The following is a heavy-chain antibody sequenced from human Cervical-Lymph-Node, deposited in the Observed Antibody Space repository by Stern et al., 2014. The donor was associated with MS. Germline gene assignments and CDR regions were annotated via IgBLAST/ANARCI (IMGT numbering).Heavy chain of an antibody. D-gene: IGHD6-6*01. J-gene: IGHJ4*02. V-gene: IGHV3-33*01. CDR1: GFIFDSYG. CDR3: VRGAHRTSSLDVFDY. Sequence: QVQLVQSGGGVVQPGRSLTLSCAASGFIFDSYGMHWVRQAPGKGLQWVAAIWHDGSYKYYVDSVRGRFAISRDLSKNALYLQMNSLRAEDTAVYYCVRGAHRTSSLDVFDYWGQGTLVTVSS. CDR2: IWHDGSYK.